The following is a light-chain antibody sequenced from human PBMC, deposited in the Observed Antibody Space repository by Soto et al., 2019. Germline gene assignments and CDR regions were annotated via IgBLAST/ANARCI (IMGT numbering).Light chain of an antibody. CDR1: QSVSSSY. J-gene: IGKJ1*01. CDR3: PQYGSSGT. V-gene: IGKV3-20*01. Sequence: LKLTRGTVSCSAKERTTRWCRASQSVSSSYLAWYQQKPGQAPRLLIYGASSRATGIPDRFSGSGSGTDFTFAISRLEPEDFAVYYCPQYGSSGTFRQGTNVDI. CDR2: GAS.